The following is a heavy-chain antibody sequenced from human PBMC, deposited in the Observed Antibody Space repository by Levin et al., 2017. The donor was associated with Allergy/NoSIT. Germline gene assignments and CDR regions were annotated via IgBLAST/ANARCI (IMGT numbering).Heavy chain of an antibody. CDR2: INHSGST. D-gene: IGHD2-15*01. V-gene: IGHV4-34*01. CDR1: GGSFSGYY. CDR3: ASGYCSGGSCYSPNAWFDP. J-gene: IGHJ5*02. Sequence: GSLRLSCAVYGGSFSGYYWSWIRQPPGKGLEWIGEINHSGSTNYNPSLKSRVTISVDTSKNQFSLKLSSVTAADTAVYYCASGYCSGGSCYSPNAWFDPWGQGTLVTVSS.